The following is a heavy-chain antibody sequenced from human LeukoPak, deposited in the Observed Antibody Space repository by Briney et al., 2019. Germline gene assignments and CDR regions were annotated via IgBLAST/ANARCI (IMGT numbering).Heavy chain of an antibody. V-gene: IGHV1-69*13. J-gene: IGHJ4*02. CDR3: ASRDGYNNFDY. CDR2: IIPIFGTA. Sequence: SVKVSCKASGGTFSSYAISWVRQAPGQGLEWVGGIIPIFGTANYAQKFQGRVTITADESTSTAYMELSSLRSEDTAVYYCASRDGYNNFDYWGQGTLVTVSS. CDR1: GGTFSSYA. D-gene: IGHD5-24*01.